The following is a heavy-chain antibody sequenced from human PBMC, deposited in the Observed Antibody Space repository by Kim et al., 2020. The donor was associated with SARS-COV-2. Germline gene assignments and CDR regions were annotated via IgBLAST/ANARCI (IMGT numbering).Heavy chain of an antibody. CDR3: ARGGQLWPYNWFDP. V-gene: IGHV3-30*04. D-gene: IGHD5-18*01. CDR1: GFTFSSYA. CDR2: ISYDGSNK. Sequence: GGSLRLSCAASGFTFSSYAMHWVRQAPGKGLEWVAVISYDGSNKYYADSVKGRFTISRDNSKNTLYLQMNSLRAEDTAVYYCARGGQLWPYNWFDPWGQG. J-gene: IGHJ5*02.